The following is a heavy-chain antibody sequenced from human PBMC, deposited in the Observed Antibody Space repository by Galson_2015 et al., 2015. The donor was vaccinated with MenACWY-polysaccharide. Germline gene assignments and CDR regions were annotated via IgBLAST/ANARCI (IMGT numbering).Heavy chain of an antibody. J-gene: IGHJ4*02. CDR2: ISGSGALT. D-gene: IGHD2-15*01. CDR3: AKPPDGLYYSDSWFSHGGSD. Sequence: SLRLSCAASGFTFNNYAMTWVRQAPGKGLEWLSSISGSGALTYYADSAKGRFTVSRDNSRNTLWLQMNSLRAEDTAVYYCAKPPDGLYYSDSWFSHGGSDWGQGTLVTVSS. CDR1: GFTFNNYA. V-gene: IGHV3-23*01.